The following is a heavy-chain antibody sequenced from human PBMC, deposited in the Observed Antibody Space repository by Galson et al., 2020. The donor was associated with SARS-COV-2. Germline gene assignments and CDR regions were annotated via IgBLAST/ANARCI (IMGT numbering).Heavy chain of an antibody. Sequence: GGSLRLSCAASGFSLSSHVMYWVRQAPGKGLEWVAVILYDGSNKYYADSVKGRFTISRDNSKNTLSLQMNSLRVEDTAVYYCAREYSLSWAGYYYYYGMDVWGQGTTVTVAS. CDR1: GFSLSSHV. CDR2: ILYDGSNK. J-gene: IGHJ6*02. D-gene: IGHD3-9*01. CDR3: AREYSLSWAGYYYYYGMDV. V-gene: IGHV3-30*04.